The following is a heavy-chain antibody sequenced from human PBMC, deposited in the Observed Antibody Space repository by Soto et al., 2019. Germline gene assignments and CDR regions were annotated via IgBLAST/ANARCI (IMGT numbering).Heavy chain of an antibody. CDR1: GGSISSSSYY. V-gene: IGHV4-39*01. D-gene: IGHD5-18*01. CDR2: IYYSGST. J-gene: IGHJ4*02. Sequence: SETLSLTCTVSGGSISSSSYYWGWIRQPPGKGLKWIGSIYYSGSTYYNPSLKSRVTISVDTSKNQFSLKLSSVTAADTAVYYCARSGYSYGYGYWGQGTLVTVSS. CDR3: ARSGYSYGYGY.